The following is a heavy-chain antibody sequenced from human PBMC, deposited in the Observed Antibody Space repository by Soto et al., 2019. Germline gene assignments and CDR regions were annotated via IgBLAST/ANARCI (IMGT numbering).Heavy chain of an antibody. D-gene: IGHD3-10*01. CDR3: ARERGGAFDI. CDR1: GFSFSDYH. CDR2: IWYDGSEK. V-gene: IGHV3-33*01. Sequence: QVHLVESGGGVVQPGRSLRLSCAASGFSFSDYHMHWVRQAPGKGLEWVTIIWYDGSEKYYGDSAKGRFTVSRDNSENTLYLQMNSLRAEDTALYYCARERGGAFDIWGQGTMVTVSS. J-gene: IGHJ3*02.